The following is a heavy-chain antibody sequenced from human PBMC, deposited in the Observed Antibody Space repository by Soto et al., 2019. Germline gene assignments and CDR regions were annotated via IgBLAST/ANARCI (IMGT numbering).Heavy chain of an antibody. CDR3: ARGAKNVYAMDV. CDR1: GFAFSTYW. V-gene: IGHV3-74*01. Sequence: EVQLVESGGGLVQPGGSLSLSCAASGFAFSTYWMHWVRQAPGKGLLWVSRIKFDGSSTYYGDSVKGRFTISRDDAKNTLFLQMNGLRVDDTAVYYCARGAKNVYAMDVWGQGTTVTVSS. D-gene: IGHD1-1*01. J-gene: IGHJ6*02. CDR2: IKFDGSST.